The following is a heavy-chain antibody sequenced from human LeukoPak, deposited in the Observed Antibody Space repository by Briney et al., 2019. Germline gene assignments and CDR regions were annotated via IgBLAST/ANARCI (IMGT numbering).Heavy chain of an antibody. Sequence: SETLSLTCTVSGGSMSRYYWSWLRQPPGKGLEGFGYIYYRGSTNYNPSLKRRLTISVDTSKNQFSLKVSSVTAADTAVYYCARDGRYLAGDYYYYMDVWGKGTTVTVSS. J-gene: IGHJ6*03. V-gene: IGHV4-59*01. CDR2: IYYRGST. CDR1: GGSMSRYY. D-gene: IGHD2-15*01. CDR3: ARDGRYLAGDYYYYMDV.